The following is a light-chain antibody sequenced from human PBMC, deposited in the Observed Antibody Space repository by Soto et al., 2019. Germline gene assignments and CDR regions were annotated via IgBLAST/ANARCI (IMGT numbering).Light chain of an antibody. CDR2: DAS. CDR1: QSIISW. CDR3: QNYSTYSAT. J-gene: IGKJ1*01. Sequence: DIHITQSPSTVSASVCDRVTIPYRASQSIISWLAWYQQNPGKAAKLLIYDASSLESGVPSRFSGSGSGTEFTLTISSQQHDYLASYYYQNYSTYSATSGQGTKV. V-gene: IGKV1-5*01.